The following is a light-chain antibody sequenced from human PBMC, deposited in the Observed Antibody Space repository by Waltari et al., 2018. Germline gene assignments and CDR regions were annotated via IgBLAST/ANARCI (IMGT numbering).Light chain of an antibody. V-gene: IGLV1-40*01. CDR2: ENN. CDR3: STWDTRMTNVL. CDR1: SSNIGEGHY. Sequence: QSVLTQPPSASGAPGQRVTISCTGSSSNIGEGHYASWYQQFPGTAPKLLIYENNKRPSGVSDRFSGSKSGTSASLTITGLQSEDEGDYYCSTWDTRMTNVLFGGGTRLTVL. J-gene: IGLJ2*01.